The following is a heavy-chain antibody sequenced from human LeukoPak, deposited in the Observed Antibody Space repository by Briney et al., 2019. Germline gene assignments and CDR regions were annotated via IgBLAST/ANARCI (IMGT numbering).Heavy chain of an antibody. V-gene: IGHV1-46*01. CDR1: GYTFTSYY. Sequence: ASVKVSCKASGYTFTSYYMHWVRQDPGQGLEWMGIINPSGSSTSYAQKFQGRVTMTRDTSTSTVYMELSSLRSEDTAVYYCARDLRCSGGSCYENWFDPWGQGTLVTVSS. CDR3: ARDLRCSGGSCYENWFDP. D-gene: IGHD2-15*01. CDR2: INPSGSST. J-gene: IGHJ5*02.